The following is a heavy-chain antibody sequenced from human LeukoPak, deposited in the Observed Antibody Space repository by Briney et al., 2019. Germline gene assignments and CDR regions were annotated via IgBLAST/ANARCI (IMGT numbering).Heavy chain of an antibody. D-gene: IGHD3-22*01. CDR1: GFTFSSYS. V-gene: IGHV3-21*01. Sequence: GGSLRLSCAASGFTFSSYSMTWVRQAPGKGLEWVSSISSSSSYIYYADSVKGRFTSSRDNAKNSLYLQMNSLRAEDTAVYYCARDSYDSSGYPFDYWGQGTLVTVSS. CDR2: ISSSSSYI. J-gene: IGHJ4*02. CDR3: ARDSYDSSGYPFDY.